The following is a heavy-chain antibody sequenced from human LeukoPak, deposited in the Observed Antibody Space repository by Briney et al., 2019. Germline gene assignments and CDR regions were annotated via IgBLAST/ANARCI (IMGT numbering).Heavy chain of an antibody. D-gene: IGHD1-1*01. Sequence: SVKVSCKASGGTFSSYAISRVRQAPGQGLEWMGGIIPIFGTANYAQKFQGRVTITADESTSTAYMELSSLRSEDTAVYYCAREGGNWNAPPPPYFDYWGQGTLVTVSS. CDR3: AREGGNWNAPPPPYFDY. CDR1: GGTFSSYA. CDR2: IIPIFGTA. J-gene: IGHJ4*02. V-gene: IGHV1-69*13.